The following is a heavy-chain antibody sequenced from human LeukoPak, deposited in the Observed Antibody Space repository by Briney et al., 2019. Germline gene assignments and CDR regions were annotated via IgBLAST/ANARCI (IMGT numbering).Heavy chain of an antibody. D-gene: IGHD3-22*01. CDR2: ITGSGGST. CDR1: GFTFGDYA. CDR3: AKVAISLIAVVKTPFVS. Sequence: GGSLRLSCAASGFTFGDYAMSWVRQAPGKGLEWVSVITGSGGSTYYADSVKGRFTISRDNSKNTMFLQMRSLRADDTAVYSCAKVAISLIAVVKTPFVSWGQGTLVTVSS. J-gene: IGHJ4*02. V-gene: IGHV3-23*01.